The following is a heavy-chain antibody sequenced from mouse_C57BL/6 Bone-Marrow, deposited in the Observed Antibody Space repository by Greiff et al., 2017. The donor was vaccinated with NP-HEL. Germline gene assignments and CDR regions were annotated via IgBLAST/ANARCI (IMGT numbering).Heavy chain of an antibody. V-gene: IGHV5-17*01. CDR2: ISSGSSTI. Sequence: EVKVEESGGGLVKPGGFLKLSCAASGFTFSDYGMHWVRQAPEKGLEWVAYISSGSSTIYYADTVKGRFTISRDNAKNTPFLQMTSLRSEDPAMDYCARGEYWGQGTTLTVSA. CDR1: GFTFSDYG. J-gene: IGHJ2*01. CDR3: ARGEY.